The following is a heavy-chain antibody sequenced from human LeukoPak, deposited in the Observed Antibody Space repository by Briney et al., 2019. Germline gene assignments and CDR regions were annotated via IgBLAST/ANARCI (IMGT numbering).Heavy chain of an antibody. D-gene: IGHD5-24*01. V-gene: IGHV3-53*01. J-gene: IGHJ3*02. CDR3: ARDYPMATTPDPRAFDI. CDR2: IYSGGDT. CDR1: GFTVSSSY. Sequence: GGSLRLSCAASGFTVSSSYMSWVRQTPGKGLEWVSFIYSGGDTYYADSVKGRFTISRDNAKNSLYLQMNSLRAEDTALYHCARDYPMATTPDPRAFDIWGQGTMVTVSS.